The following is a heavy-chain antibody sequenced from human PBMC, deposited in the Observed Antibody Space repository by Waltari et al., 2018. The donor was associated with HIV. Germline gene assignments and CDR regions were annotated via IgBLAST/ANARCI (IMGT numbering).Heavy chain of an antibody. CDR2: MSYSGST. V-gene: IGHV4-39*01. CDR1: GGSMTSSSYY. Sequence: QLQLQESGPGLVKSSETLSLTCTVSGGSMTSSSYYWGWIRQPPGKGLEWIGSMSYSGSTYQKSSHKSRLTISVDTSKNQFSLKLTSVTAADTAVYYCARSFSGYSNYFDPWGQGTLVTVSS. J-gene: IGHJ5*02. CDR3: ARSFSGYSNYFDP. D-gene: IGHD4-4*01.